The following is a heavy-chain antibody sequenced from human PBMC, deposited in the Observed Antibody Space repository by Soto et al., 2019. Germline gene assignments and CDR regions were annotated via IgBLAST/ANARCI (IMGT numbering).Heavy chain of an antibody. Sequence: AASVKVSCNASGYTFTSYDINWVRQATGQGLEWMGWMNPHNANTGYAQRLQGRITMTRDTSISTAYMELSSLTSEDTAVYYCARGVCGHSSKSDYWGQGTLVTVSS. J-gene: IGHJ4*02. V-gene: IGHV1-8*01. CDR3: ARGVCGHSSKSDY. CDR2: MNPHNANT. CDR1: GYTFTSYD. D-gene: IGHD2-21*01.